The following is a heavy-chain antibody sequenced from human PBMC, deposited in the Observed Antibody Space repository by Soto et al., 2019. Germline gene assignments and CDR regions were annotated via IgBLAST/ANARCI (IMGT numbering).Heavy chain of an antibody. J-gene: IGHJ5*02. CDR2: SSPSDGGT. CDR1: GYSFTDHY. CDR3: ARGAVEGSGNSLAGWFDP. V-gene: IGHV1-2*02. D-gene: IGHD1-26*01. Sequence: QVQLVQSGAEVKKPGASVKISCKASGYSFTDHYIHWIRQAPGQAREWMGGSSPSDGGTKYAQKFQDRSNMTRDTSITTAYMDVSRLRSDDTSVYYCARGAVEGSGNSLAGWFDPWGQGTLVTVSS.